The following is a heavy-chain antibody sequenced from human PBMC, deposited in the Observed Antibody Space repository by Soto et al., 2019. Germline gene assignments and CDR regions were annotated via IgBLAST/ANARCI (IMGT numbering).Heavy chain of an antibody. CDR1: GGSFSGYY. CDR3: ARGASITMIHSTPFDI. D-gene: IGHD3-22*01. V-gene: IGHV4-34*01. CDR2: INHSGST. J-gene: IGHJ3*02. Sequence: SETLSLTCAVYGGSFSGYYWSWIRQPPGKGLEWIGEINHSGSTNYNPSLKSRVTISVDTSKNQFSLKLSSVTAADTAVYYCARGASITMIHSTPFDIWGQGTMVT.